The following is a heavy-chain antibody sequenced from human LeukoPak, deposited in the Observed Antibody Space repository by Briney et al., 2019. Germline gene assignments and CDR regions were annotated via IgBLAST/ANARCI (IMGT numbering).Heavy chain of an antibody. CDR3: AKDKSRTYGSADAFDI. J-gene: IGHJ3*02. V-gene: IGHV4-34*01. Sequence: PSETLSLTCAVYGGSFSGYYWSWIRQPPGKGLEWIGEINHSGSTNYNPSLKSRVTISVDTSKNQFSLKLSSVTAADTAVYYCAKDKSRTYGSADAFDIWGQGTMVTVSS. CDR1: GGSFSGYY. D-gene: IGHD3-10*01. CDR2: INHSGST.